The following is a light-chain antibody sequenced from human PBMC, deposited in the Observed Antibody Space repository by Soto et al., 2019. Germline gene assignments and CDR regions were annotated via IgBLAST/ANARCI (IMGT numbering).Light chain of an antibody. CDR1: QSVSSSY. CDR2: GAS. Sequence: EIVLTQSPGTLSLSPGERATLSCRASQSVSSSYSAWYQQKPGQAPRLLIYGASSRATGIPDRFSGSGSGRDFTLTICRLEHEDFAVYYCQQYGSSPIAFGQGTRLEIK. V-gene: IGKV3-20*01. CDR3: QQYGSSPIA. J-gene: IGKJ5*01.